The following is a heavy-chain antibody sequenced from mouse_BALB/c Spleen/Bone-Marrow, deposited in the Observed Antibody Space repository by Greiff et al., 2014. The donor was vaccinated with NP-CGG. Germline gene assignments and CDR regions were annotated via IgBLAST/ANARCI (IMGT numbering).Heavy chain of an antibody. D-gene: IGHD2-4*01. CDR1: GYTFTSYW. Sequence: VQLQQSGAELVKPGASVKMSCKASGYTFTSYWMHWVKQRPGQGLEWIEVIDPSDSYTSYNQKFKGKATLTVDTSSSTAYMQLSSLTSEDSAVYYCTRGDYDWCFDVWGAGTTVTVSS. CDR3: TRGDYDWCFDV. V-gene: IGHV1S127*01. CDR2: IDPSDSYT. J-gene: IGHJ1*01.